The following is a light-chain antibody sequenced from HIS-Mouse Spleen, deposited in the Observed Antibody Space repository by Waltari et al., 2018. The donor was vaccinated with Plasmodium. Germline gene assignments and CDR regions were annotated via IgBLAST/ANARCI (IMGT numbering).Light chain of an antibody. CDR2: KDS. V-gene: IGLV3-25*03. J-gene: IGLJ3*02. Sequence: SYELTQPPSVSVSPGQTARIPCSGDAWPKQYAYWYQQKPGQAPVLVIYKDSERPSGIPERFSGSSSGTTVTLTISGVQAEDEADYYCQSADSSGTYRVFGGGTKLTVL. CDR3: QSADSSGTYRV. CDR1: AWPKQY.